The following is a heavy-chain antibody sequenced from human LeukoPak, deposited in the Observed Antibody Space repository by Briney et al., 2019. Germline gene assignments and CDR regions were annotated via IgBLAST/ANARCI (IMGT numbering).Heavy chain of an antibody. V-gene: IGHV4-4*07. CDR2: IYTSGST. CDR1: GGSISSYY. D-gene: IGHD6-6*01. CDR3: ARGNWHSSSSGYYFDY. J-gene: IGHJ4*02. Sequence: SETLSLTCTVSGGSISSYYWCWIRQPAGKGLEWIGRIYTSGSTNYNPSLKSRVTMSVDTSKNQFSLKLSSVTAADTAVYYCARGNWHSSSSGYYFDYWGQGTLVTVSS.